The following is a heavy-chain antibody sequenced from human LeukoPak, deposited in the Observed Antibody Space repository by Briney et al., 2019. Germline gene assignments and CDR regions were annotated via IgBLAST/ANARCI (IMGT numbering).Heavy chain of an antibody. CDR3: ARVVGLTGYSSSWYSGYYYYTDV. V-gene: IGHV1-69*06. D-gene: IGHD6-13*01. J-gene: IGHJ6*03. Sequence: SVKVSCKASGGTFSSYAISWVRQAPGQGLEWMGGIIPIFGTTNYAQKFQDRVTITADKSTSTAYMELSSLRSEDTAVYYCARVVGLTGYSSSWYSGYYYYTDVWGKGTTVTVSS. CDR2: IIPIFGTT. CDR1: GGTFSSYA.